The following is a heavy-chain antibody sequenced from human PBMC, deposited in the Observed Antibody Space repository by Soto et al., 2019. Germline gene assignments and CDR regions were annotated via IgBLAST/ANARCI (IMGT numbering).Heavy chain of an antibody. CDR3: ARDWSYDFWSGYYRYYYYYYGMDV. V-gene: IGHV1-18*01. Sequence: ASVKVSCKASGCTFTSYGISWVRQAPGQGLEWMGWISAYNGNTNYAQKLQGRVTMTTDTSTSTAYTELRSLRSDDTAVYYCARDWSYDFWSGYYRYYYYYYGMDVWGQGTTVTVSS. J-gene: IGHJ6*02. D-gene: IGHD3-3*01. CDR1: GCTFTSYG. CDR2: ISAYNGNT.